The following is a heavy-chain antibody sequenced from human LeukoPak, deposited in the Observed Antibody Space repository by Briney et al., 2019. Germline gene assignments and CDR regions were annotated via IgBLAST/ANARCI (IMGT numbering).Heavy chain of an antibody. CDR2: LNHVGNT. Sequence: SETLSLTCRVYGGSFSDYYCAWIRQPPGKGLEWIGELNHVGNTNYNPSLKSRVTISVDTSKNQFSLKLSSVTAAGTAIYYCARGVVAAAGRTFDFWGQGTLVTVSS. V-gene: IGHV4-34*01. CDR1: GGSFSDYY. CDR3: ARGVVAAAGRTFDF. D-gene: IGHD6-13*01. J-gene: IGHJ4*02.